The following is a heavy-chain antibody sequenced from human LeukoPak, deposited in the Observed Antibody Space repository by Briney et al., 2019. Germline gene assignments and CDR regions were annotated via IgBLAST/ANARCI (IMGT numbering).Heavy chain of an antibody. CDR2: IYHSGST. V-gene: IGHV4-38-2*02. D-gene: IGHD3-10*01. CDR1: GYSISSGYY. CDR3: ARPAGDSYFDY. Sequence: SETLSLTCTVSGYSISSGYYWGWIRQPPGKGLEWIGSIYHSGSTYYNPSLKSRVTISADTSKNQFSLKLSSVTAADTAVYYCARPAGDSYFDYWGQGTLVTVSS. J-gene: IGHJ4*02.